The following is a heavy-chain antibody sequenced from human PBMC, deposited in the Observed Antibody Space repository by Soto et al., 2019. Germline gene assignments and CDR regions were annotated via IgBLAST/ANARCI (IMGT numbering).Heavy chain of an antibody. J-gene: IGHJ4*02. CDR1: GGSFSGYY. D-gene: IGHD6-13*01. CDR3: ARATGYSSSWYPFDY. CDR2: INRSGST. Sequence: SETLSLTCAVYGGSFSGYYWSWIRQPPGKGLEWIGEINRSGSTNYNPSLKSRVTISVDTSKNQFSLKLSSVTAADTAVYYCARATGYSSSWYPFDYWGQGTLVTVSS. V-gene: IGHV4-34*01.